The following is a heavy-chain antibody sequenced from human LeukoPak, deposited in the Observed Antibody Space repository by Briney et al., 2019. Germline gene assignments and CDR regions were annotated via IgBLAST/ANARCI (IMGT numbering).Heavy chain of an antibody. CDR2: IYQNGRT. CDR3: ARVRDGSGSYCDY. J-gene: IGHJ4*02. V-gene: IGHV4-4*02. D-gene: IGHD3-10*01. CDR1: GDSISSSNW. Sequence: PSETLSLTCAVSGDSISSSNWWSWVRQPPGKGLEWIGDIYQNGRTNYNPSLKSRVTISIDKSKNQFSLKLTSVTAADTAVYYCARVRDGSGSYCDYWGQGILVAVSS.